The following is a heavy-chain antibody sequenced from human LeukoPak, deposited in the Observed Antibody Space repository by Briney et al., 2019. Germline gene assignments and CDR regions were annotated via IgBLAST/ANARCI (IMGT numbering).Heavy chain of an antibody. Sequence: PSETLSLTCTVSGGSISSGGYYWSWIRQPPGKGLEWIGYIYHSGSTYYNPSLKSRVTISVDRSKNQFSLKLSSVTAADTAVYYCARVGRHQLGDYWGQGTLVTVSS. CDR2: IYHSGST. J-gene: IGHJ4*02. V-gene: IGHV4-30-2*01. CDR3: ARVGRHQLGDY. CDR1: GGSISSGGYY. D-gene: IGHD2-2*01.